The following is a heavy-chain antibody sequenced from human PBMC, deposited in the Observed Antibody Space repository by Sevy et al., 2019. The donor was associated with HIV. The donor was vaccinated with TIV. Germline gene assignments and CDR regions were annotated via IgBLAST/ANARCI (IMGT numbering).Heavy chain of an antibody. CDR1: GFSFSSSS. D-gene: IGHD1-26*01. CDR3: ARDYSGSYYRFDL. Sequence: GGSLRLSCAASGFSFSSSSMNWLRQAPGKGLEWLAYITRDGKTKYYADFVKGRFTISRDNAQNSLFLQPNSLRDDDTAVYYCARDYSGSYYRFDLWGHGTLVTVSS. J-gene: IGHJ4*01. V-gene: IGHV3-48*02. CDR2: ITRDGKTK.